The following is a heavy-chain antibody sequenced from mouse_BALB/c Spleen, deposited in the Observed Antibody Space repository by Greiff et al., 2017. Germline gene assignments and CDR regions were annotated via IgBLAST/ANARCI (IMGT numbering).Heavy chain of an antibody. CDR3: ASHGNSFAY. Sequence: EVQLVESGGDLVKPGGSLKLSCAASGFTFSSYGMSWARQTPDKRLEWVATISSGGSYTYYPDSVKGRFTISRDNAKNTLYLQMSSLKSEDTAMYYCASHGNSFAYWGQGTLVTVSA. J-gene: IGHJ3*01. D-gene: IGHD2-1*01. CDR2: ISSGGSYT. CDR1: GFTFSSYG. V-gene: IGHV5-6*01.